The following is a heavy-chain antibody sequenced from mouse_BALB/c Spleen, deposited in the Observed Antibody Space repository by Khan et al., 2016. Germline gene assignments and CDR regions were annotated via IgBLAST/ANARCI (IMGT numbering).Heavy chain of an antibody. D-gene: IGHD2-12*01. CDR2: ISYSGST. CDR3: VKKTYNWYFDV. J-gene: IGHJ1*01. CDR1: GYSITSDYA. Sequence: EVQLQESGPGLVKPSQSLSLTCTVSGYSITSDYAWNWIRQFPGNKLEWMGYISYSGSTSYNPSLKSRISITRDTSKNQFFLQLNSVTTEDTARYYCVKKTYNWYFDVWGAGTTVTVSS. V-gene: IGHV3-2*02.